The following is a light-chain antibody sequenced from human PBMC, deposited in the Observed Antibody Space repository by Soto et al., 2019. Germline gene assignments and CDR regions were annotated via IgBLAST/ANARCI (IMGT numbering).Light chain of an antibody. CDR2: DVS. CDR3: SSYTSSSKV. J-gene: IGLJ1*01. CDR1: SSGVGGYNY. Sequence: QCALTQPASGSGAAVQWITISCTGTSSGVGGYNYVSWYQQHPGKAPKLMIYDVSNRPSGVSNRFSGSKSVNTASLTISGLQAEDEADYYCSSYTSSSKVFGPGTKVTVL. V-gene: IGLV2-14*01.